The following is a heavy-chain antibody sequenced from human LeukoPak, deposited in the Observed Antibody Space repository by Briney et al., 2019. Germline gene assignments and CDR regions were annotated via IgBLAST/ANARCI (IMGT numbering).Heavy chain of an antibody. CDR2: IGGSGTAT. CDR3: AKINEGGSWPYYYGMDV. Sequence: PGGSLRLSCAASGFTFNSYAMSWVRQAPGKGLEWVSAIGGSGTATYYADSVEGRFTISRDTSKNTLYLQMNGLRAEDTAIYYCAKINEGGSWPYYYGMDVWGQGATVTVSS. D-gene: IGHD6-13*01. V-gene: IGHV3-23*01. CDR1: GFTFNSYA. J-gene: IGHJ6*02.